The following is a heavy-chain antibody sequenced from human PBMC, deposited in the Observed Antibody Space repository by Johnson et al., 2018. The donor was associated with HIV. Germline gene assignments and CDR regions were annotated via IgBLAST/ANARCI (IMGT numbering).Heavy chain of an antibody. CDR1: GFTFSSNY. J-gene: IGHJ3*02. CDR2: ISYDGSNK. D-gene: IGHD3-10*01. CDR3: ARDRGFFSLRARGAFDI. Sequence: QVQLVESGGGVVQPGRSLRLSCAASGFTFSSNYMSWVRQAPGKGLEWVAVISYDGSNKYYADSVKGRFTISRDNSKNTLYLQMNSLRAEDTAVYYCARDRGFFSLRARGAFDIWGQGTMVTVSS. V-gene: IGHV3-30*03.